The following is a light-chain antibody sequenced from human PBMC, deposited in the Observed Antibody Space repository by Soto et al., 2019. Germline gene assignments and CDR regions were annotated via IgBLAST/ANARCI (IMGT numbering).Light chain of an antibody. CDR2: EGS. CDR1: SSDVGSYNL. V-gene: IGLV2-23*01. Sequence: QSALTQPASVSGSPGQSITISCTGTSSDVGSYNLVSWYQQHPGKAPKLMIYEGSKRPSGVSNRFSGSKSGNTASLTISGLQAEDEADYYCCSYAGNSFVVFGGGTKVTVL. CDR3: CSYAGNSFVV. J-gene: IGLJ2*01.